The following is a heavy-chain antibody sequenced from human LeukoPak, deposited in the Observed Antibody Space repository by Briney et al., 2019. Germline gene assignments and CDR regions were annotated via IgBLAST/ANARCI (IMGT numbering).Heavy chain of an antibody. J-gene: IGHJ4*02. CDR3: ARRRDLYSGSYYPFDY. D-gene: IGHD1-26*01. V-gene: IGHV3-48*01. CDR2: ISSSSTI. Sequence: GGSLRLSCAASGFTFSSYSMNWVRQAPGKGLEWVSYISSSSTIYYADSVKGRFTISRDNAKNSVYLQMNSLRAEDTALYYCARRRDLYSGSYYPFDYWGQGTLVTVSS. CDR1: GFTFSSYS.